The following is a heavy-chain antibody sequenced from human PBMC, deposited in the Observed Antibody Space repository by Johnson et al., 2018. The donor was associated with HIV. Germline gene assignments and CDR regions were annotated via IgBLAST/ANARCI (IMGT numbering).Heavy chain of an antibody. CDR3: AKCIWGSSLIDAFDI. V-gene: IGHV3-30*02. Sequence: QVQLVESGGGVVQPGGSLRLSCEASGFSFSSYGMHWVRQAPGRGLEWVAFIEYDESKKNYIDSVKGRFTISRDNSRNTLHLQMNSLRAEDTAVYYCAKCIWGSSLIDAFDIWGQGTMVTVSS. D-gene: IGHD6-13*01. J-gene: IGHJ3*02. CDR2: IEYDESKK. CDR1: GFSFSSYG.